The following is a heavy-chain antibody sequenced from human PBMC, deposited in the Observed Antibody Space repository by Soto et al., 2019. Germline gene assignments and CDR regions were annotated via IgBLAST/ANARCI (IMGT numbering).Heavy chain of an antibody. CDR2: ISYDGSNK. Sequence: ESGGGVVQPGRSLRLSCAASGFTFRSYGMHWVRQAPGKGLEWVAVISYDGSNKYYADSVKGRFTISRDNSKNTLYLQMNSLRAEDTAVYYCAKDIRYDFWSGYYESNFYYYGMDVWGQGTTVTVSS. CDR3: AKDIRYDFWSGYYESNFYYYGMDV. V-gene: IGHV3-30*18. D-gene: IGHD3-3*01. CDR1: GFTFRSYG. J-gene: IGHJ6*02.